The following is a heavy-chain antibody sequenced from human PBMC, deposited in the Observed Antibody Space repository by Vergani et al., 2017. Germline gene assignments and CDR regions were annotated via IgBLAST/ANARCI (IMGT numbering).Heavy chain of an antibody. Sequence: EVDLVESGGGLAQPGGSLRLSCEASGITFWKFGMHWVRQGPGKGLEWVSGISWNSGAVDYADSVRGRFTISRDNAKNSLFLEMNSLRFEDTAVYFCTKGSVYYDDSAGHGYDPYTGFDLWGQGTLVTVSS. D-gene: IGHD3-16*01. CDR1: GITFWKFG. CDR2: ISWNSGAV. CDR3: TKGSVYYDDSAGHGYDPYTGFDL. V-gene: IGHV3-9*01. J-gene: IGHJ3*01.